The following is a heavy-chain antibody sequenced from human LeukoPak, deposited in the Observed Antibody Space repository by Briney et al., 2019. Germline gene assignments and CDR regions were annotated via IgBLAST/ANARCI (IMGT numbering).Heavy chain of an antibody. V-gene: IGHV4-4*02. CDR1: GGSITSTNY. CDR3: ARLVDIVATDDY. CDR2: VNLQGST. Sequence: KPSGTLSLTCGVSGGSITSTNYWTWVRQPPGKGLEWIGEVNLQGSTNYNPSLMGRVAISVDMSENHISLQLTSVTAADTAVYYCARLVDIVATDDYWGQGTLVTVSS. J-gene: IGHJ4*02. D-gene: IGHD5-12*01.